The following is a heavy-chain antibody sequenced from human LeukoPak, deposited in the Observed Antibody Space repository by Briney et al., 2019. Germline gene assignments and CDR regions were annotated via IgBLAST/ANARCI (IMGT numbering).Heavy chain of an antibody. CDR1: GFTFSSYG. Sequence: QPGGSLRLSCAASGFTFSSYGMHWVRQAPGKGLEWVAVIWYDGSNKYYADSVKGRFTISRDNSKNTLYLQMNSLRAEDTAVYYCASSYYDSSGYYPFDYWGQGTLVTVSS. CDR3: ASSYYDSSGYYPFDY. J-gene: IGHJ4*02. V-gene: IGHV3-33*01. D-gene: IGHD3-22*01. CDR2: IWYDGSNK.